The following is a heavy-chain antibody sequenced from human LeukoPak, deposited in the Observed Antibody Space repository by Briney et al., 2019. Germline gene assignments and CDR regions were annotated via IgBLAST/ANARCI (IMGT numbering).Heavy chain of an antibody. CDR3: TRVGYIDEGIDY. D-gene: IGHD5-24*01. CDR2: IKQDGSKK. V-gene: IGHV3-7*04. J-gene: IGHJ4*02. CDR1: GFPFSSYW. Sequence: GGSLRLSCVASGFPFSSYWMTWVRQSPGKGLEWVANIKQDGSKKSYVDSVKGRFTISRDNAKNSLYLQMNSLRAEDTAIYYCTRVGYIDEGIDYWGQGHLVTVSS.